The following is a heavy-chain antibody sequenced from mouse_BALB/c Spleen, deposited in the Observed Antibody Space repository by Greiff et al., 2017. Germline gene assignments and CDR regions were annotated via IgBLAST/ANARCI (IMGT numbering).Heavy chain of an antibody. D-gene: IGHD2-14*01. CDR2: INSNGGST. V-gene: IGHV5-6-3*01. CDR1: GFTFSSYG. CDR3: AREGSSYYRYDGTWFAY. Sequence: EVKLVESGGGLVQPGGSLKLSCAASGFTFSSYGMSWVRQTPDKRLELVATINSNGGSTYYPDSVKGRFTISRDNAKNTLYLQMSSLKSEDTAMYYCAREGSSYYRYDGTWFAYWGQGTLVTVSA. J-gene: IGHJ3*01.